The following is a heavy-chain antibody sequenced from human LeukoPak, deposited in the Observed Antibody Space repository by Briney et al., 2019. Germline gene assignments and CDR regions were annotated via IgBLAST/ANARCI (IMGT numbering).Heavy chain of an antibody. CDR2: ISGSGGST. V-gene: IGHV3-23*01. D-gene: IGHD2-2*01. CDR3: ARDLGYCSSTSCIDAFDI. Sequence: GALRLSCAASGFTFSSYAMSWVRQAPGKGLEWVSAISGSGGSTYYADSVKGRFTISRDNAKNSLYLQMNSLRAEDTAVYYCARDLGYCSSTSCIDAFDIWGQGTMVTVSS. J-gene: IGHJ3*02. CDR1: GFTFSSYA.